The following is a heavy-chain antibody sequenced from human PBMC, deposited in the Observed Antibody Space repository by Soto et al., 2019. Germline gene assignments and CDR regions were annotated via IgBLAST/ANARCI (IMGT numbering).Heavy chain of an antibody. CDR1: GGSFSGYY. CDR3: ARADVVVVAATRYYYSSMHV. CDR2: INHSGST. Sequence: SETLSLTCAGYGGSFSGYYWHWIRQPPGKGLEWIGEINHSGSTNYNPSLKSRVIISVDTSKKQFSLKLSSVTAADTAVYYCARADVVVVAATRYYYSSMHVWGKGTTVTVSS. J-gene: IGHJ6*04. D-gene: IGHD2-15*01. V-gene: IGHV4-34*01.